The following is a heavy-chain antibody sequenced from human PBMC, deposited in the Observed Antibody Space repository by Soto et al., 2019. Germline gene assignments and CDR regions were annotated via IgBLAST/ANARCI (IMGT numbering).Heavy chain of an antibody. CDR2: IYSGGYT. D-gene: IGHD3-10*01. V-gene: IGHV3-53*01. J-gene: IGHJ4*02. CDR1: GFTVSNNY. CDR3: GTHPGGGGY. Sequence: EVQLVESGGGLIQPGGSLRLSCAVSGFTVSNNYMSWVRQAPGKGLEGVSVIYSGGYTAYGDSVKGRFTISRDNSKNTRNLTINSLGADETPVFCCGTHPGGGGYWGQGTLVTVSS.